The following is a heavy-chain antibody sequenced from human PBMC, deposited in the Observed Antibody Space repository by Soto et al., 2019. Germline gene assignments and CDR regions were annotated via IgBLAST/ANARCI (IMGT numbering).Heavy chain of an antibody. CDR1: GFIFSNKG. D-gene: IGHD2-8*02. V-gene: IGHV3-30*02. Sequence: PGGSLRLSCVGSGFIFSNKGLHWVRQTPGGGIDWVAFVVDDGRDALYAVSGKGRFTIARDKSKNTLCLQMSNLRAEDMAMYDCAIIRVAYSALDHWGQGTLVT. CDR3: AIIRVAYSALDH. CDR2: VVDDGRDA. J-gene: IGHJ4*02.